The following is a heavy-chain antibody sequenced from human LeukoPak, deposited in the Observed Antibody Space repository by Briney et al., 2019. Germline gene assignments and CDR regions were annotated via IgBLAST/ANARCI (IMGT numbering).Heavy chain of an antibody. D-gene: IGHD6-19*01. CDR2: INSDGSST. J-gene: IGHJ4*02. V-gene: IGHV3-74*01. CDR1: GFTFSSYW. Sequence: GGSLRLSCAASGFTFSSYWMHWVRHAPGKGLVWVSRINSDGSSTSYADPVKGRFTISRDNAKNTLYLQMNSLRAEDTAVYYCAREPVAGHFDYWGQGTLVTVSS. CDR3: AREPVAGHFDY.